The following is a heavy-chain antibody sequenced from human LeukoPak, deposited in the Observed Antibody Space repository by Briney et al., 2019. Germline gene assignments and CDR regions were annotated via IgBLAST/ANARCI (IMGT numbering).Heavy chain of an antibody. CDR2: IYPGDSDT. V-gene: IGHV5-51*01. CDR1: GYSFTSYW. J-gene: IGHJ3*02. D-gene: IGHD2-2*01. Sequence: GESLKISCKGSGYSFTSYWIGWVRPMPGKGLEWMGIIYPGDSDTRYSPSFQGQVTISADKSISTAYLQWSSLKASDTAMYYCARRGCSSTSCYSTEDAFDIWGQGTMVTVSS. CDR3: ARRGCSSTSCYSTEDAFDI.